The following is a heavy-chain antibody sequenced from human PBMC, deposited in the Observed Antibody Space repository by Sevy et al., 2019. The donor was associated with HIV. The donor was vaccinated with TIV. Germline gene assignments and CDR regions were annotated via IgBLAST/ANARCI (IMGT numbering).Heavy chain of an antibody. CDR1: GGTFSSYA. J-gene: IGHJ4*02. V-gene: IGHV1-69*13. CDR2: IIPIFGTA. Sequence: ASLKVSCKASGGTFSSYAISWVRQAPGQGLEWMGGIIPIFGTANYAQTFQGRVTITADESTSTAYMELSSLRSEDTAVYYCARAPPQWELLGYYFDYWGQGTLVTVSS. D-gene: IGHD1-26*01. CDR3: ARAPPQWELLGYYFDY.